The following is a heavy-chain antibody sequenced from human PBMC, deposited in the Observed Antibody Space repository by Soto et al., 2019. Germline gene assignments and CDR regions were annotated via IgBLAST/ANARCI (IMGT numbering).Heavy chain of an antibody. D-gene: IGHD2-2*02. CDR3: AREPTCSSTSCYTRGMYF. J-gene: IGHJ4*02. V-gene: IGHV1-69*13. CDR1: GGTFSSYA. CDR2: IIPIFGTA. Sequence: SVKVSCKASGGTFSSYAISWVRQAPGQGLEWMGGIIPIFGTANYAQKFQGRVTITADESTSTAYMELSSLRSEDKAVYYCAREPTCSSTSCYTRGMYFWGQGTLVTVSS.